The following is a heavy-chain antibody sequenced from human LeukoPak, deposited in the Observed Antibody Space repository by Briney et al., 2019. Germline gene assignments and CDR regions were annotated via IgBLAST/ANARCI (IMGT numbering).Heavy chain of an antibody. CDR3: AREGYDFWSGYYEDY. D-gene: IGHD3-3*01. CDR2: IYYSGST. V-gene: IGHV4-30-4*08. J-gene: IGHJ4*02. Sequence: SETLSLTCTVSGGSISSGGYYWSWIRQRPGKGLEWIGYIYYSGSTYYNPSLKSRVTISVDTSKNQFSLKLSSVTAADTAVYYCAREGYDFWSGYYEDYWGQGTLVTVSS. CDR1: GGSISSGGYY.